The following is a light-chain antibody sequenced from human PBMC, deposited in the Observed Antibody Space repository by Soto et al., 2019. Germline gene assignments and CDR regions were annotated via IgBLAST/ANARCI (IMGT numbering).Light chain of an antibody. J-gene: IGKJ2*01. CDR2: AAS. V-gene: IGKV1-39*01. Sequence: DIQMTQSPSSLSASVGDRVTITCRASQSISSYLNWYQQKPGKAPKLLIYAASSLQSGVPSRLSGSGSGTDVTLTISSLQPEDYATYYCQQSYSTPYTFGQGTKLEIK. CDR1: QSISSY. CDR3: QQSYSTPYT.